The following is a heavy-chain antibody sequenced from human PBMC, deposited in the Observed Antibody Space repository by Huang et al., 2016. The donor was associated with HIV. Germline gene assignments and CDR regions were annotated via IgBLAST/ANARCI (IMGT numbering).Heavy chain of an antibody. CDR1: GFTFDDYA. CDR2: IRWNSGSR. D-gene: IGHD6-13*01. Sequence: EVQLVESGGGLIRPGRSLRLSCAASGFTFDDYAMHWVRQAPGKGREWVSGIRWNSGSRKYADSIKGRFTISRDNAKNSLYRQMNSLRAEDTALYYCAKDKDSSWPCGWFDPWGQGTLVTVSS. J-gene: IGHJ5*02. V-gene: IGHV3-9*01. CDR3: AKDKDSSWPCGWFDP.